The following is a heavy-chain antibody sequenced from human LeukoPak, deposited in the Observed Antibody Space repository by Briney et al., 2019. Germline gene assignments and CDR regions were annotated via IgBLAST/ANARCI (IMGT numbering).Heavy chain of an antibody. CDR2: ISWKSDNI. Sequence: PGRSLRLSCAAAGFRFEDNAMHWVRQAPGKGLEWVSGISWKSDNIGYADSVKGRFTISRDNAKNCLYLQMNSLRAEDTAVYYCARECHGDQGYGMDVWGQGTTVTVSS. J-gene: IGHJ6*02. CDR1: GFRFEDNA. CDR3: ARECHGDQGYGMDV. D-gene: IGHD4-17*01. V-gene: IGHV3-9*01.